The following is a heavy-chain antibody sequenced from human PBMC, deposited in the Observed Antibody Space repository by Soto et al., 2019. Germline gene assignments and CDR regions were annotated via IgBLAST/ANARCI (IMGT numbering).Heavy chain of an antibody. J-gene: IGHJ4*02. D-gene: IGHD3-9*01. Sequence: QLQLQESGPGLVKPSETLSLTCTVSGGSISSSSYYWGWIRQPPGKGLEWIGSIYYSGSTYYNPSLKSRVTISVDTSKNQFSQKLSSVTAADTAVYYCARRTRYYDILTGYYSFDSWGQGTLVTVSS. CDR3: ARRTRYYDILTGYYSFDS. CDR1: GGSISSSSYY. V-gene: IGHV4-39*01. CDR2: IYYSGST.